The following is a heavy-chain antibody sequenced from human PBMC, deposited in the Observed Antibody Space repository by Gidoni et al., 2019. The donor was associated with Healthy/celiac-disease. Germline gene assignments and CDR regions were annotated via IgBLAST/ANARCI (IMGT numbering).Heavy chain of an antibody. Sequence: QVQLVESGGGVVQPGRSLRLSCAASGFTFSSYAMHWVRQAPGKGLEWVAVISYDGSNKYYADSVKGRFTISRDNSKNTLYLQMNSLRAEDTAVYYCARGFSIMITFGGVIADAFDIWGQGTMVTVSS. CDR1: GFTFSSYA. CDR3: ARGFSIMITFGGVIADAFDI. D-gene: IGHD3-16*02. V-gene: IGHV3-30*04. J-gene: IGHJ3*02. CDR2: ISYDGSNK.